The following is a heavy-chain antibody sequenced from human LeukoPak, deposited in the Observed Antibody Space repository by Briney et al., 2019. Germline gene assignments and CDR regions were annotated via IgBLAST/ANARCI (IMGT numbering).Heavy chain of an antibody. V-gene: IGHV3-30*02. D-gene: IGHD3-10*01. Sequence: GGSLRLSCAASGFTFSSYGMHWVRQAPGKGLEWVAFIRYDGSNKYYADSVKGRFTISRDNSKNTLYLQMNSLRAEDTAVYYCAKGCFARSAFSDYWGQGTLVTVSS. J-gene: IGHJ4*02. CDR1: GFTFSSYG. CDR3: AKGCFARSAFSDY. CDR2: IRYDGSNK.